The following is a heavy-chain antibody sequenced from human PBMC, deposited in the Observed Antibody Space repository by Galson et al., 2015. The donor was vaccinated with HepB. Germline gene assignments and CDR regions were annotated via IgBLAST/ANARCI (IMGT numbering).Heavy chain of an antibody. J-gene: IGHJ6*02. V-gene: IGHV1-8*01. CDR3: ARVGGFGWELLLHYYYGMDV. Sequence: SVKVSCKASGYTFTSYDINWVRQATGQGLEWMGWMNPNSGNTGYAQKFQGRVTMTRNTSISTAYMELSSLRSEDTAVYYCARVGGFGWELLLHYYYGMDVWGQGTTVTVSS. CDR1: GYTFTSYD. CDR2: MNPNSGNT. D-gene: IGHD1-26*01.